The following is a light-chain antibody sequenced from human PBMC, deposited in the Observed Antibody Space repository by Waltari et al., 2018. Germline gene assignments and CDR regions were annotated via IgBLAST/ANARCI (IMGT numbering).Light chain of an antibody. CDR1: TSNIGRNY. V-gene: IGLV1-47*01. J-gene: IGLJ3*02. CDR2: RNN. Sequence: QSVLTQPPSASGTPGQRVTISCSGSTSNIGRNYVYWYQQFPGTAPKLLVYRNNERPSGFPYRISGSKSGTSASLAISGLRSEDEADYYCATWDGSLTAWVFGGGTKVTVL. CDR3: ATWDGSLTAWV.